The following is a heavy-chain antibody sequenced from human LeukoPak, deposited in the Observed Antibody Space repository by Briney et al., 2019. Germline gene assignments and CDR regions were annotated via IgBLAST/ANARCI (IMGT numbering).Heavy chain of an antibody. CDR2: MNPNSGNT. J-gene: IGHJ4*02. CDR1: GYTFTSYD. Sequence: VSVKVSCKASGYTFTSYDINWVRQATGQGLEWLGWMNPNSGNTGYAQKFQGRVTMTRNTSISTAYMELSSLRSEDTAVYYCATNSKYSGSYSFDYWGQGTLVTVSS. V-gene: IGHV1-8*01. D-gene: IGHD1-26*01. CDR3: ATNSKYSGSYSFDY.